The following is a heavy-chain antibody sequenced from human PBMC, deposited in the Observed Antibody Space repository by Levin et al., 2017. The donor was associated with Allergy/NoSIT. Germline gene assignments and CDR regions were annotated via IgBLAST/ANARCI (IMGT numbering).Heavy chain of an antibody. CDR3: AQRGSWAGNNWDTGYLDY. Sequence: LTLTCTFSGFSLARYGVGVGWIRQPPGKPLEWLAVIYWDDDKRYSPSLRSRLTITKDTSKDQVVLTMTNMDTVDTATYYCAQRGSWAGNNWDTGYLDYWGQGILVTVSS. CDR2: IYWDDDK. J-gene: IGHJ4*02. V-gene: IGHV2-5*02. D-gene: IGHD1-1*01. CDR1: GFSLARYGVG.